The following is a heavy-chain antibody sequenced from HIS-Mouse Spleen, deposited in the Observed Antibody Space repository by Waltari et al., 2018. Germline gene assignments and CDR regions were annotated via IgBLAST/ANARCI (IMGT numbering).Heavy chain of an antibody. D-gene: IGHD6-6*01. CDR1: GLAFSSQA. CDR3: ARGGIAARPKAFDI. CDR2: RSYDGSNK. J-gene: IGHJ3*02. V-gene: IGHV3-30*04. Sequence: QVQLVESGGGVVQPGRFLRLSCAAPGLAFSSQAMHWVRQAPGKGMGWVAVRSYDGSNKYYADSVQGRFTISRDNSKNTLYLQMNSLRAEDTAVYYCARGGIAARPKAFDIWGQGTMVTVSS.